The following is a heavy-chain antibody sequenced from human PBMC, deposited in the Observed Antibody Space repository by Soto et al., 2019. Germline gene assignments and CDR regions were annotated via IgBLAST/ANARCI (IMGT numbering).Heavy chain of an antibody. V-gene: IGHV3-23*01. Sequence: EVRLLESGGGLVQPGGSLRLSCAASGFTFSVYAMSWVRQAPGKGLEWVSGISGSGDSTHYADSVKGRFTVSRDNSKSRLYLQTDSLRAEDTAIYYCAKARYGGFTYWGQGTLVTVSS. CDR1: GFTFSVYA. D-gene: IGHD5-18*01. CDR3: AKARYGGFTY. J-gene: IGHJ4*02. CDR2: ISGSGDST.